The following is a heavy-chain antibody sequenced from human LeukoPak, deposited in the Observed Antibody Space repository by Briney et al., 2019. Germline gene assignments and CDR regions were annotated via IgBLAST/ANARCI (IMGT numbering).Heavy chain of an antibody. CDR1: GGSFSGYY. CDR3: ARAYWDDAFDI. D-gene: IGHD2-21*01. J-gene: IGHJ3*02. Sequence: SETLSLTCAVYGGSFSGYYWSWIRQPPGKGLEWIGEINHSGSTNYNPSLKSRVTISVDTSKNQFSLKLSSVTAADTAVYYCARAYWDDAFDIRGQGTMVTVSS. CDR2: INHSGST. V-gene: IGHV4-34*01.